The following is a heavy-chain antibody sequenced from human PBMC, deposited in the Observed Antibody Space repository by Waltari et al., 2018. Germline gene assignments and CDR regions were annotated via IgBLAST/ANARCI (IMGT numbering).Heavy chain of an antibody. CDR1: GYSFNSYW. CDR2: IDPSDSYT. J-gene: IGHJ4*02. D-gene: IGHD3-10*01. Sequence: AEVKKPGESLRISCKGSGYSFNSYWISWVRQMPGKGLEWMGKIDPSDSYTNYSPSFQGHVTISPDKSISTAYLQWSSLEASDTAMYYCAIAPSGTYYGGDYFDYWGQGTLVTVSS. V-gene: IGHV5-10-1*01. CDR3: AIAPSGTYYGGDYFDY.